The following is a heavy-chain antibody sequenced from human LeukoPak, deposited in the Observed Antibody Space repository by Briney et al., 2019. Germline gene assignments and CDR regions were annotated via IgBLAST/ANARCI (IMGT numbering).Heavy chain of an antibody. CDR3: ARHPNYYDSSGYYKGFDC. J-gene: IGHJ4*02. CDR2: IKQDGSEK. V-gene: IGHV3-7*03. D-gene: IGHD3-22*01. Sequence: GSLRLSCAASGFTFTSYWMSWVRQAPGKGLEWVASIKQDGSEKYYVDSVKGRFTISRDNAKNSLNLQMNSLRAEDTAVYYCARHPNYYDSSGYYKGFDCWGQGTLVTVSS. CDR1: GFTFTSYW.